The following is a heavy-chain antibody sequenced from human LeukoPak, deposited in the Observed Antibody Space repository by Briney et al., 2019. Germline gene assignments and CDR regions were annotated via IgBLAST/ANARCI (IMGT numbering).Heavy chain of an antibody. CDR1: GYTFTSYG. D-gene: IGHD6-19*01. CDR2: ISAYNGNT. CDR3: ARVWVDIAVAGYYFDY. Sequence: ASVKVSCKASGYTFTSYGISWVRQAPGQGLEWMGWISAYNGNTNYAKKLQGRVTMTTDTSTSTAYMELRSLRSDDTAVYYCARVWVDIAVAGYYFDYWGQGTLVTVSS. V-gene: IGHV1-18*01. J-gene: IGHJ4*02.